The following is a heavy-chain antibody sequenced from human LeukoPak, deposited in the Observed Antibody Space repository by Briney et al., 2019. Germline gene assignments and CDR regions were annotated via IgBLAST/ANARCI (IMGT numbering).Heavy chain of an antibody. D-gene: IGHD3-22*01. CDR1: GGTFSSYA. J-gene: IGHJ4*02. V-gene: IGHV1-69*05. CDR2: IIPIFGTA. CDR3: ARGELGDSSGFSFFDY. Sequence: ASVKVSCKASGGTFSSYAISWVRQAPGQGLEWMGGIIPIFGTANYAQKFQGRVTITTDESTSTAYMELSSLTSEDTGVYYCARGELGDSSGFSFFDYWGQGTLVTVSS.